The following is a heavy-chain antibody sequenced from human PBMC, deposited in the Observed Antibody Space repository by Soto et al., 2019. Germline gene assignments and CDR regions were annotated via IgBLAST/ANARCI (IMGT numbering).Heavy chain of an antibody. CDR3: ARVSSSWYKDFHDY. D-gene: IGHD6-13*01. CDR2: IIPIFGTA. Sequence: GASVKVSCKASGYTFTGYSMHWVRQAPGQGLEWMGGIIPIFGTANYAQKFQGRVTITADESTSTAYMELSSLRSEDTAVYYCARVSSSWYKDFHDYWAQGTLVTGSS. CDR1: GYTFTGYS. V-gene: IGHV1-69*13. J-gene: IGHJ4*02.